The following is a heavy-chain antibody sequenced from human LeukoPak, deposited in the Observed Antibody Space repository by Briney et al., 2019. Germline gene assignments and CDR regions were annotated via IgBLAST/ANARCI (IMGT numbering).Heavy chain of an antibody. V-gene: IGHV3-30*18. Sequence: GRSLRLSCAASGFTFSSYGMHWVRQAPGKGLERVAVISYDGSNKYYADSVKGRFTISRDNSKNTLYLQMNSLRAEDTAVYYCAKHVDPSSGDYWGQGTLVTVSS. CDR2: ISYDGSNK. D-gene: IGHD1-26*01. CDR3: AKHVDPSSGDY. J-gene: IGHJ4*02. CDR1: GFTFSSYG.